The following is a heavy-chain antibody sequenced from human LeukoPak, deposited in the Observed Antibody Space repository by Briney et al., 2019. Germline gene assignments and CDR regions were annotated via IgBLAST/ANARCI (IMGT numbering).Heavy chain of an antibody. D-gene: IGHD3-10*01. CDR2: IRYDGSDK. CDR1: GFTFSSYG. Sequence: PGRSLRLSCAASGFTFSSYGMHWVRQAPGKGLEWVAVIRYDGSDKYHADSVKGRFTISRDNSKNMLCLQMNSLRAEDTAVYYCARESWSGESKTFDIWGQGTMVTVSS. J-gene: IGHJ3*02. V-gene: IGHV3-33*01. CDR3: ARESWSGESKTFDI.